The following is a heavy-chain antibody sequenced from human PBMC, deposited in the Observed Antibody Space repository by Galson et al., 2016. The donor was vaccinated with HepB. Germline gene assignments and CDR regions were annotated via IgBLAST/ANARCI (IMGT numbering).Heavy chain of an antibody. D-gene: IGHD2-15*01. CDR3: AGAGCSGGSCYYNWFDP. J-gene: IGHJ5*02. CDR2: IYHSGST. Sequence: SETLSLTCAVSGGSISSTHWWSWVHQPPGKGLEWIGDIYHSGSTNYNPSLKSRVTISVDKSKNQSSLKLTSVTAADTAVYYCAGAGCSGGSCYYNWFDPWGQGTLVTVSS. V-gene: IGHV4-4*02. CDR1: GGSISSTHW.